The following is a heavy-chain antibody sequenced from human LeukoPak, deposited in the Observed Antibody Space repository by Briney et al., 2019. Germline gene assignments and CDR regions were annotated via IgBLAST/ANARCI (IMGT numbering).Heavy chain of an antibody. CDR2: ITGSTGNT. V-gene: IGHV3-23*01. J-gene: IGHJ4*02. CDR1: GFTFSSYA. CDR3: AKSPLASCSGVKCYPLDY. Sequence: GSLRLSCAASGFTFSSYAMSWVRQAPGKGLEWVSAITGSTGNTYYADSVKGRFTTSRDNSKSTLYLQMSNLRAEDTAIYSCAKSPLASCSGVKCYPLDYWGQGTLVTVSS. D-gene: IGHD2-15*01.